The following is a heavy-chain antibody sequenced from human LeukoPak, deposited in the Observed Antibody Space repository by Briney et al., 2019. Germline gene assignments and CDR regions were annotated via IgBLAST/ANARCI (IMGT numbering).Heavy chain of an antibody. Sequence: PGGALRLSCAVPGFIFTNYAMTTVPQAPGKGLEWVPVINASGSGTYYADSVKGRFTISRDNSKNTVYLQMNSLRAEDTAVYYCVKGTYHDILTGFRNEGYYFDYWGRGTLVTVS. D-gene: IGHD3-9*01. CDR2: INASGSGT. CDR3: VKGTYHDILTGFRNEGYYFDY. CDR1: GFIFTNYA. J-gene: IGHJ4*02. V-gene: IGHV3-23*01.